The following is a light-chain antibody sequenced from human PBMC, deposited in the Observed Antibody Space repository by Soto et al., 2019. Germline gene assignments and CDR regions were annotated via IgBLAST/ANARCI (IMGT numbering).Light chain of an antibody. V-gene: IGKV3-20*01. CDR1: VFLSSSY. J-gene: IGKJ2*01. Sequence: EIVLTQSPGTLSLSPGERATLSCRASVFLSSSYLVWYQQKPGQAPRLLIYAASRRATGIPDRFSGSGSATDYTLTINTLEPEDFAVYYCQQQGTFGQGTKLEIK. CDR2: AAS. CDR3: QQQGT.